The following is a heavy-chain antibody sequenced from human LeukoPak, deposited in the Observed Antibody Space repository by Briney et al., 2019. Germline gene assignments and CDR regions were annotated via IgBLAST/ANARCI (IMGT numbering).Heavy chain of an antibody. D-gene: IGHD1-26*01. CDR2: ISSSGSTI. J-gene: IGHJ4*02. Sequence: QPGGSLRLSCAASGFTFSSYEMNWVRQAPGKGLEWVLYISSSGSTIYYADSVKGRFISSRDNTKNSLYLQMNSLRAEDTAIYYCARDLRIVSGSYLDYWGQGTLVTVSS. CDR3: ARDLRIVSGSYLDY. CDR1: GFTFSSYE. V-gene: IGHV3-48*03.